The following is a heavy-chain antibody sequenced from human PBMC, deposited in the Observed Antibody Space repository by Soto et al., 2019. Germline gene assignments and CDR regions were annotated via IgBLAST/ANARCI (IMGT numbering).Heavy chain of an antibody. Sequence: PSETLSLTCTVSGGSISSGDYYWSWIRQPPGKGLEWIGYIYYSGTTYYNPSLKSRVTISVDTSKNQFSLKVSSVTAADTAAYYCARALIQLWPHYYYGMDVWGQGTTVTVSS. CDR1: GGSISSGDYY. J-gene: IGHJ6*02. CDR2: IYYSGTT. V-gene: IGHV4-30-4*01. D-gene: IGHD5-18*01. CDR3: ARALIQLWPHYYYGMDV.